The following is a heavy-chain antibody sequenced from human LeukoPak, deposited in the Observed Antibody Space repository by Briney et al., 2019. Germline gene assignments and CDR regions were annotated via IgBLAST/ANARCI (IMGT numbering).Heavy chain of an antibody. CDR1: GFTFSSCE. Sequence: GGSLRLSCAASGFTFSSCEMNWVRQAPGKGLEWVSYISSSGSTIYYADSVKGRFTISRDNAKNSLYLQMNSLRAEDTAVYYCARVASLYYYGMDVWGQGTTVTVSS. J-gene: IGHJ6*02. V-gene: IGHV3-48*03. CDR2: ISSSGSTI. CDR3: ARVASLYYYGMDV.